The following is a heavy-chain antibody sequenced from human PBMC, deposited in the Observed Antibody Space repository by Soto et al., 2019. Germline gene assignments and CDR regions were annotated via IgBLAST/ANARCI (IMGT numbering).Heavy chain of an antibody. V-gene: IGHV1-18*01. Sequence: QVQLVQSGAEVKKPGASVKVSCKASGYTFTSYGISWVRQAPGQGLEWMGWISAYNGNTNYAQKLQGRVTMTTDTSTSTAYMELRSRRSDDTAVYYCAREFANMVRGVTSMDVWGQGTTVTVSS. CDR1: GYTFTSYG. CDR2: ISAYNGNT. J-gene: IGHJ6*02. D-gene: IGHD3-10*01. CDR3: AREFANMVRGVTSMDV.